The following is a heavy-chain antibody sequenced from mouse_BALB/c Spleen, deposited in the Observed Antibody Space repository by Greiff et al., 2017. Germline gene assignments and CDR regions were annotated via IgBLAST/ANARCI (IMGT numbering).Heavy chain of an antibody. Sequence: VQLQQSGAELVKPGASVKLSCTASGFNIKDTYMHWVKQRPEQGLEWIGRIDPANGNTKYDPKFQGKATITADTSSNTAYLQLSSLTSEDTAVYYCARERGYDYDGFDYWGQGTTLTVSS. D-gene: IGHD2-4*01. CDR1: GFNIKDTY. J-gene: IGHJ2*01. V-gene: IGHV14-3*02. CDR3: ARERGYDYDGFDY. CDR2: IDPANGNT.